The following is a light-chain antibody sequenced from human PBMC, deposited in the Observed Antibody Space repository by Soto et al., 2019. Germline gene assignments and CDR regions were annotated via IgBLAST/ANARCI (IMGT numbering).Light chain of an antibody. CDR2: EVS. CDR3: CSYAGSSLNGV. J-gene: IGLJ3*02. Sequence: QSVLTQPASVSGSPGQSITISCTGTSSDVGSYNLVSWYQQHPGKAPKLKIYEVSKRPSWVSNRFSGSMSGNTASLASSGLQSEAKEDYYCCSYAGSSLNGVVCGGTK. CDR1: SSDVGSYNL. V-gene: IGLV2-23*02.